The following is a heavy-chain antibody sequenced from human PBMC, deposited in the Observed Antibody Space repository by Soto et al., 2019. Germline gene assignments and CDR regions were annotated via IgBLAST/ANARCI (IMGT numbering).Heavy chain of an antibody. CDR1: GFTFSMYV. D-gene: IGHD1-26*01. CDR3: ARVGGSFYGSWDS. J-gene: IGHJ4*02. CDR2: MAYDGNRE. V-gene: IGHV3-30-3*01. Sequence: PGGSLRLAWAASGFTFSMYVMHWVRQAPGKGLEWVAVMAYDGNREYYGDSVKGRFFVSRDNSKNTLYLQMNSLRPEDTAVYYCARVGGSFYGSWDSWGQGALVTV.